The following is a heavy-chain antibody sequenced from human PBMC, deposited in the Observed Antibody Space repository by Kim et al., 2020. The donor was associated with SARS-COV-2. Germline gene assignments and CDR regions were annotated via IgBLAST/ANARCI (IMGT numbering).Heavy chain of an antibody. D-gene: IGHD3-10*01. CDR1: GFTFSSYA. Sequence: GGSLRLSCAASGFTFSSYAMHWVRQAPGKGLEWVAVISYDGSNKYYVDSVKGRFTISRDNSKNTLYLQMNSLRAEDTAVYYCARGGYYGSGSYYIPSYSRTEFDYWGQGTLVTVSS. CDR2: ISYDGSNK. J-gene: IGHJ4*02. V-gene: IGHV3-30*04. CDR3: ARGGYYGSGSYYIPSYSRTEFDY.